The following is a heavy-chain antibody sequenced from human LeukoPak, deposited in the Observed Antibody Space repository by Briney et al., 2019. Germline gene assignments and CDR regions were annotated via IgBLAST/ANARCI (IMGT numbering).Heavy chain of an antibody. J-gene: IGHJ2*01. V-gene: IGHV3-30-3*01. CDR2: ISYDGSNK. D-gene: IGHD4-17*01. CDR3: ARDGAYYGGNSGWYFDL. Sequence: GGSLRLSCAASGFTFSSYAMHWVRQAPGKGLEWVAVISYDGSNKYYADSVKGRFTISRDNSKNTLYLQMNSLRAEDTAVYYCARDGAYYGGNSGWYFDLWGRGTLVTVSS. CDR1: GFTFSSYA.